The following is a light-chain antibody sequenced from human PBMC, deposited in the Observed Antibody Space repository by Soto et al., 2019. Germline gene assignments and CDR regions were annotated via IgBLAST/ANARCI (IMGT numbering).Light chain of an antibody. Sequence: DIQMTQSPSSLSTSVGERVTITCQASQDISNSLNWYQQKPWKAPNLLXYEASKLQTGVPSRFSGGGSGTHFTSTISNLQPEDIATYYCQHYDNLPRYTFGLGTKVDIK. CDR3: QHYDNLPRYT. J-gene: IGKJ2*01. CDR1: QDISNS. V-gene: IGKV1-33*01. CDR2: EAS.